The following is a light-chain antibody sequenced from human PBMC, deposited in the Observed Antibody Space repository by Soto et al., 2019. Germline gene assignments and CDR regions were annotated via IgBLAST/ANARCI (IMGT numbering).Light chain of an antibody. CDR2: GAS. CDR1: QSVSSSY. Sequence: EIVLTQSPGTLSLSPGERATLSCRASQSVSSSYLAWYQQKPGQAPRLLIYGASSRATGIPDRFSGSGSGTDFTLTITRLDPEDSAVYYCQHYGSSPPYTFGQGTKLEIK. V-gene: IGKV3-20*01. J-gene: IGKJ2*01. CDR3: QHYGSSPPYT.